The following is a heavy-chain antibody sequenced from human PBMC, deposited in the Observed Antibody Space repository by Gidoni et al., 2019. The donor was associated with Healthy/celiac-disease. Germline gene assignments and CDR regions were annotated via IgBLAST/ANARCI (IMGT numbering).Heavy chain of an antibody. CDR1: GYSISSGYY. CDR2: IYHSGST. CDR3: ASSRKSIAGDY. J-gene: IGHJ4*02. D-gene: IGHD6-6*01. V-gene: IGHV4-38-2*01. Sequence: QVQLQESGPGLVKPSETLPLTCAVSGYSISSGYYWGWLRQPPGKGLEWIGSIYHSGSTYYSPSLKSRVTISVDTSKNQFSLKLSSVTAADTAVYYCASSRKSIAGDYWGQGTLVTVSS.